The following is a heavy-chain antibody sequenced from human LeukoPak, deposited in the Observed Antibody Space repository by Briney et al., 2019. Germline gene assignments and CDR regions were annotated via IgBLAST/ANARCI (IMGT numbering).Heavy chain of an antibody. CDR2: VIGDGYNT. J-gene: IGHJ5*02. V-gene: IGHV3-23*01. CDR1: GFIFSNYA. Sequence: GGSLRLSCAASGFIFSNYALMWVRQAPGKGLEWVSSVIGDGYNTYYADSVKGRFTVSRDNSKNTLYLQMYSLGAEDTAIYYCAKGAAAGAVDWFDPWGQETLVTVSS. D-gene: IGHD6-13*01. CDR3: AKGAAAGAVDWFDP.